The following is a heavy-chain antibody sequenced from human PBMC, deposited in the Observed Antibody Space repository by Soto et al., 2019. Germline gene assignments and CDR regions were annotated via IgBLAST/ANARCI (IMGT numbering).Heavy chain of an antibody. V-gene: IGHV1-69*01. J-gene: IGHJ6*02. CDR1: GGTFGSYA. D-gene: IGHD2-2*01. CDR3: ARSQGSSTSLEIYYYYYYGMDV. CDR2: IIPIPGTA. Sequence: QVQLVQSGAEGKKPGSSVKVSCKACGGTFGSYAISWVRQAPGQGLEWMGGIIPIPGTANYAQKFQGRVTIAADESTSTAYMELSSLRSEDTAVYYCARSQGSSTSLEIYYYYYYGMDVWGQGTTVTVSS.